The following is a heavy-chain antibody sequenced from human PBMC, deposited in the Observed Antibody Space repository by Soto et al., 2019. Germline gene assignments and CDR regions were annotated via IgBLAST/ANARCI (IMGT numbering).Heavy chain of an antibody. CDR2: IIPIFGTA. CDR1: GGTFSSYA. D-gene: IGHD5-12*01. Sequence: QVQLVQSGAEVKKPGSSVKVSCKASGGTFSSYAISWVRQAPGQGLEWMGGIIPIFGTANYAQKFQGRVTITADESTRTAYMELRSLRLEDTAVYYCARSVRRGYSGYDSGRYFDLGGRGTLVTVSS. CDR3: ARSVRRGYSGYDSGRYFDL. J-gene: IGHJ2*01. V-gene: IGHV1-69*01.